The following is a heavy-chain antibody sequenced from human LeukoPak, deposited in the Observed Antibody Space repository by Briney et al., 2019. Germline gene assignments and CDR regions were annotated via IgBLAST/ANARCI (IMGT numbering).Heavy chain of an antibody. Sequence: GESLKISCKGSGYSFTSHWIGWVRQMPGKGLEWMGIIYPGDFDTRYSPSFQGQVTISADKSISTAYLQWSSLKATDTAMYYCARVSTPSAYDPFDFWGQGTLVTVSS. CDR1: GYSFTSHW. D-gene: IGHD5-12*01. J-gene: IGHJ4*02. V-gene: IGHV5-51*01. CDR3: ARVSTPSAYDPFDF. CDR2: IYPGDFDT.